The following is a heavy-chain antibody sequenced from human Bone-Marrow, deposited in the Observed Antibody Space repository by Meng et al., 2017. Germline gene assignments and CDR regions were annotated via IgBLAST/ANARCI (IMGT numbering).Heavy chain of an antibody. J-gene: IGHJ4*02. Sequence: QVQSVQYGAEVKKPGSSVNVSCKASGGTFRSSAISWVRQAPGKGLAWMGGIIPIFGTANYAQKFQGRVTITADESTSTAYMELSSLRSEDTAVYYCARTTGYSSSWYETFFDYWGQGTLVTVSS. CDR2: IIPIFGTA. V-gene: IGHV1-69*01. D-gene: IGHD6-13*01. CDR3: ARTTGYSSSWYETFFDY. CDR1: GGTFRSSA.